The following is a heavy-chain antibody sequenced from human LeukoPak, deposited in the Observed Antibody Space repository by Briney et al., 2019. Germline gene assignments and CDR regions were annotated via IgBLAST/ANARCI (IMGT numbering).Heavy chain of an antibody. V-gene: IGHV3-7*03. Sequence: GGYLRLSCVVSGFHFGDVWMSWVRQAPGKGLEWVANIKQDGSEKYYVDSVKGRFTISRDSSLYLQMDRLRAEDTAVYYCAKEIGWSGYRPCYFDSWGRGTLVTVSS. CDR1: GFHFGDVW. D-gene: IGHD3-3*01. CDR2: IKQDGSEK. CDR3: AKEIGWSGYRPCYFDS. J-gene: IGHJ4*02.